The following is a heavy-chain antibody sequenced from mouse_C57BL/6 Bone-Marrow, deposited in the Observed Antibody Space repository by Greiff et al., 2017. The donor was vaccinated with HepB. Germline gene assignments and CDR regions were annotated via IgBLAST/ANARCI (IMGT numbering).Heavy chain of an antibody. J-gene: IGHJ3*01. CDR2: IHPNSGST. V-gene: IGHV1-64*01. CDR3: ASYSPFAY. CDR1: GYTFTSYW. D-gene: IGHD2-12*01. Sequence: VQLQESGAELVKPGASVKLSCKASGYTFTSYWMHWVKQRPGQGLEWIGMIHPNSGSTNYNEKFKSKATLTVDKSSSTAYMQLSSLTSEDSAVYYCASYSPFAYWGQGTLVTVSA.